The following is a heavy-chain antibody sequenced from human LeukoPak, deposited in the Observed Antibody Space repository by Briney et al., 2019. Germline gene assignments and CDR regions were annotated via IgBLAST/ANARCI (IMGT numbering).Heavy chain of an antibody. CDR2: IYYSGST. CDR1: GGSISSGGYS. J-gene: IGHJ4*02. V-gene: IGHV4-61*08. CDR3: ARGPGDY. Sequence: SETLSLTCAVSGGSISSGGYSWSWIRQPPGKGLEWIGYIYYSGSTNYNPSLKSRVTISVDTSKNQFSLKLSSVTAADTAVYYCARGPGDYWGQGTLVTVSS.